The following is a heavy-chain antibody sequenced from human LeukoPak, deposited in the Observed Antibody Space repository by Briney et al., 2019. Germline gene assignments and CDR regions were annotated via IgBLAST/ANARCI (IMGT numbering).Heavy chain of an antibody. D-gene: IGHD4-23*01. V-gene: IGHV1-69*05. Sequence: SVKVSCKASGGTFSSYAISWVRQAPGQGLEWMGGIIPIFGTANYAQKFQGRVTITTDESTSAAYTELSSLRSEDTAVYYCARDPSVGTVGWFDPWGQGTLVTVSS. CDR2: IIPIFGTA. CDR1: GGTFSSYA. CDR3: ARDPSVGTVGWFDP. J-gene: IGHJ5*02.